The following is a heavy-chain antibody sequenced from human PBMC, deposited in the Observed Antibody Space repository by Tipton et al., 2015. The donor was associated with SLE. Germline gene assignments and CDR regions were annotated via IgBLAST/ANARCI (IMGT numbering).Heavy chain of an antibody. V-gene: IGHV1-46*01. Sequence: QLVQSGAEVKKPGASVKVSCEASGYTFTRYYMHWVRQAPGRGLEWMGIINPSGGSTTYAQNFQGRVTMTMDTSTRTVYMEMSSLTSEDTAVHYCARSRGILRGGSFDVWGQGTMVTVSS. CDR2: INPSGGST. CDR1: GYTFTRYY. CDR3: ARSRGILRGGSFDV. J-gene: IGHJ3*01.